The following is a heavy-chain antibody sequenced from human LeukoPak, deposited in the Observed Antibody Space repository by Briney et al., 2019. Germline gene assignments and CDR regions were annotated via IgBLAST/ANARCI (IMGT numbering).Heavy chain of an antibody. Sequence: QTGGSLRLSCAASGFTFNTYAMSWVRQAPGKRLEWVSVISGSGGGTHYADSVKGRFTISRDNSKNTLYLQMNSLRAEDTAVYYCAKCLNYYGSGPNDYWGQGTLVTVSS. CDR3: AKCLNYYGSGPNDY. V-gene: IGHV3-23*01. J-gene: IGHJ4*02. CDR1: GFTFNTYA. D-gene: IGHD3-10*01. CDR2: ISGSGGGT.